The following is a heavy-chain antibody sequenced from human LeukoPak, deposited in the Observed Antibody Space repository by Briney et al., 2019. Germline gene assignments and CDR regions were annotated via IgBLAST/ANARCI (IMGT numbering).Heavy chain of an antibody. J-gene: IGHJ4*02. D-gene: IGHD2-15*01. CDR2: ISGSGGST. Sequence: PGGSLRLSCAASGFTFSSYAMSWVRQAPGKGLEWVSAISGSGGSTYYADSVKGRFTISRDNSKNTLYLQMNSLRAEDTAVCYCAKEILGYCSGGSCHSWGQGTLVTVSS. CDR3: AKEILGYCSGGSCHS. CDR1: GFTFSSYA. V-gene: IGHV3-23*01.